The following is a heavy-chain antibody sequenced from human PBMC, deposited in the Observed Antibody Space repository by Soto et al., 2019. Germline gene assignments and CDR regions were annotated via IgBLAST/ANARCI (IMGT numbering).Heavy chain of an antibody. Sequence: VLFLRLSCAVFGFTFVGFAVSWVRQAPGKGLEWVSAISGSGGSTYYADSVKGRFTISRDNSKNTLYLQMNSLRAEDTAVYYCAKDRGRAHIVRMDWFDTWGQRTLVSVYS. CDR1: GFTFVGFA. V-gene: IGHV3-23*01. D-gene: IGHD2-21*01. CDR3: AKDRGRAHIVRMDWFDT. CDR2: ISGSGGST. J-gene: IGHJ5*02.